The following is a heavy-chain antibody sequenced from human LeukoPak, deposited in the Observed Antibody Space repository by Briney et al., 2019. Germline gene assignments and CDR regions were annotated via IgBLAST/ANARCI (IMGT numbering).Heavy chain of an antibody. Sequence: ASVKVSCKASGFSSYDINWVRQATGQGLEWMGWMNPNSGNTGYAQKFQGRVTMTRNTSISTAYMELNSLRSEGTAVYYCASEQWLKREGVYYYYGMAVWGQGTTVTVSS. D-gene: IGHD6-19*01. CDR1: GFSSYD. V-gene: IGHV1-8*01. J-gene: IGHJ6*01. CDR2: MNPNSGNT. CDR3: ASEQWLKREGVYYYYGMAV.